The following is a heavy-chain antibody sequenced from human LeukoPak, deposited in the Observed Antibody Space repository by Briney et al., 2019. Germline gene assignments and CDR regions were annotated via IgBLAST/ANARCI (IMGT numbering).Heavy chain of an antibody. CDR2: IHYSGDT. CDR3: ARHFCSGGSCYFSHWFDS. D-gene: IGHD2-15*01. J-gene: IGHJ5*01. Sequence: PSETLSLTCSVSGGSISTNYWSWIRQPPGRGLEWIGYIHYSGDTNYNPSLKSRVTISTDTSKNQFSLKLSSVTAADTAMYYCARHFCSGGSCYFSHWFDSWGQGILVTVSS. V-gene: IGHV4-59*08. CDR1: GGSISTNY.